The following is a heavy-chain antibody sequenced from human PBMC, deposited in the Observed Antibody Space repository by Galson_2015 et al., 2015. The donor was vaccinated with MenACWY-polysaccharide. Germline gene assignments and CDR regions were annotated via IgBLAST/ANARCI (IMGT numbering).Heavy chain of an antibody. V-gene: IGHV1-2*02. CDR2: INPNSGAT. CDR3: TRVSTLPPAERNLFGP. CDR1: GYTFTGNF. J-gene: IGHJ5*02. D-gene: IGHD2-2*01. Sequence: SVKVSCKASGYTFTGNFIHWVRQAPGQGLEWMGWINPNSGATSYAQKFQGRVTMTRDTSINTAYMELNRLRSDDTAMYYCTRVSTLPPAERNLFGPWGQGTPVTVSS.